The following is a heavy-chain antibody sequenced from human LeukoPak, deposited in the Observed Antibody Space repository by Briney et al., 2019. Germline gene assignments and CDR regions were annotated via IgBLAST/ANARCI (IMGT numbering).Heavy chain of an antibody. J-gene: IGHJ3*02. CDR3: ARQPGGTAAFDI. D-gene: IGHD1-14*01. Sequence: SETLSLTCTVSGASMTDYYWSWIRRPPGKGLDWIAYSHYSGETKYNPSLKSRITISVDTSKNQFSLKLSSVTAADTAVYFCARQPGGTAAFDIWGQGTTVTVSA. CDR1: GASMTDYY. V-gene: IGHV4-59*08. CDR2: SHYSGET.